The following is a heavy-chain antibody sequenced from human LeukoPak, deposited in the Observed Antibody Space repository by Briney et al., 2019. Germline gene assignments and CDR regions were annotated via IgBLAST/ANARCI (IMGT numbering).Heavy chain of an antibody. CDR2: INHSGST. D-gene: IGHD3-10*01. V-gene: IGHV4-34*01. CDR3: ARALREYGSGSYYYGMDV. CDR1: GGSFSGYY. J-gene: IGHJ6*02. Sequence: SETLSLTCAVYGGSFSGYYWSWIRQPPGKGLEWIGEINHSGSTNYNPSLKSRVTISVDTSKNQFSLKLSSVTAADMAVYYCARALREYGSGSYYYGMDVWGQGTTVTVSS.